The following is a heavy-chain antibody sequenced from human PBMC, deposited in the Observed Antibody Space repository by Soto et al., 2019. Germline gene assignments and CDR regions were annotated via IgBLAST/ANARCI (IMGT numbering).Heavy chain of an antibody. CDR1: GGSIRSSTYQ. Sequence: LSCTVSGGSIRSSTYQWGWIRQPPGKELEWIGSAFYSGTTYYNPSLKSRVTISADTSKNQFSLKLTSVSATDTAVFYCARHRNWKVDYWGQGTPVTVSS. CDR2: AFYSGTT. CDR3: ARHRNWKVDY. J-gene: IGHJ4*02. V-gene: IGHV4-39*01. D-gene: IGHD1-1*01.